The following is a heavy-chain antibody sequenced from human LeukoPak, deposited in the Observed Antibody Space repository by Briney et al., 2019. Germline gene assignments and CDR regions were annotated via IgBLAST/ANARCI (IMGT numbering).Heavy chain of an antibody. V-gene: IGHV1-8*01. CDR3: ARGSPGITGTRRGDNWFDP. Sequence: ASVKVSCKASGYTFTSYDINWVRQATGQGLEWMGWMNPNSGNTGYAQKFQGRVTMTRNTSISTAYMELSSLRSEDMAVYYCARGSPGITGTRRGDNWFDPWGQGTLVTVSS. D-gene: IGHD1-7*01. CDR1: GYTFTSYD. CDR2: MNPNSGNT. J-gene: IGHJ5*02.